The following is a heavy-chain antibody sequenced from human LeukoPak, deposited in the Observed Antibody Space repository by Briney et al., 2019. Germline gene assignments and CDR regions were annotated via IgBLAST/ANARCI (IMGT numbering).Heavy chain of an antibody. CDR1: GFTFSGSA. D-gene: IGHD3-10*01. CDR2: IRSNADNYAT. J-gene: IGHJ6*03. V-gene: IGHV3-73*01. Sequence: GGSLRLSCAVSGFTFSGSAMHWVRQASGKGLEWVGRIRSNADNYATVYAASVKGRFTISRDDSKNTAYLQMNSLKTEDTAVYYCSRHKSGGITMIRGVRDYSYMDVWGKGTTVTVSS. CDR3: SRHKSGGITMIRGVRDYSYMDV.